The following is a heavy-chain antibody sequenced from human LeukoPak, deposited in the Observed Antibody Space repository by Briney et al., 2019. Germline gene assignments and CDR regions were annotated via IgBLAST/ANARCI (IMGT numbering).Heavy chain of an antibody. J-gene: IGHJ4*02. CDR3: ARDPYGPEDY. D-gene: IGHD3-10*01. Sequence: PSETLSLTCTVSGGSISSYYWSWIRQPPGKGLEWIGYIYYSGSTNYNPSLKSRVTISVDTSKNQFSLKLSSVTAADTAVYYCARDPYGPEDYWRQGTLVTVSS. CDR2: IYYSGST. V-gene: IGHV4-59*01. CDR1: GGSISSYY.